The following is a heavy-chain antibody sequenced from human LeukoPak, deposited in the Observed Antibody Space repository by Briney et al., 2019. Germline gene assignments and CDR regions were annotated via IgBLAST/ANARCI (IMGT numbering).Heavy chain of an antibody. V-gene: IGHV1-2*04. Sequence: GASVKVSCKASGYTFTSYGISWVRQAPGQGLEWMGWINPNSGGTNYAQKFQGWVTMTRDTSISTAYMELSRLRSDDTAVYYCARAESSGYLFDYWGQGTLVTVSS. D-gene: IGHD3-22*01. J-gene: IGHJ4*02. CDR2: INPNSGGT. CDR3: ARAESSGYLFDY. CDR1: GYTFTSYG.